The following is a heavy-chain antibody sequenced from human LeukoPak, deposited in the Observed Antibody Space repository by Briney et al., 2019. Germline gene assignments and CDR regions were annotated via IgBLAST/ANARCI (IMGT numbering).Heavy chain of an antibody. CDR3: ASVPRGYSYGFFFY. J-gene: IGHJ4*02. CDR2: IYTSGST. CDR1: GGSISSYY. V-gene: IGHV4-4*07. D-gene: IGHD5-18*01. Sequence: PSETLSLTCTVSGGSISSYYWSWIRQPAGKGLEWIGRIYTSGSTNYNPSLKSRVTMSVDTSKNQFSPKLSSVTAADTAVYYCASVPRGYSYGFFFYWGQGTLVTVSS.